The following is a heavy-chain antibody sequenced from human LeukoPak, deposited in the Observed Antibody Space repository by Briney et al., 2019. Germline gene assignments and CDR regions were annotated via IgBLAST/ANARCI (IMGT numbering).Heavy chain of an antibody. Sequence: ASVKVSCKASGYTFTSYDINWVRQATGQGLEWMGWMNPNSGNTGYAQKFQGRVTMTRDTSISTAYMELSRLRSDDTAVYYCARPLAAIGGADLDIWGQGTMVTVSS. CDR3: ARPLAAIGGADLDI. CDR2: MNPNSGNT. V-gene: IGHV1-8*01. J-gene: IGHJ3*02. CDR1: GYTFTSYD. D-gene: IGHD2-15*01.